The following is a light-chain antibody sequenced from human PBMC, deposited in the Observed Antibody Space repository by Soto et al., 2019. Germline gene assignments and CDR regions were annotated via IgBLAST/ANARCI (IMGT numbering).Light chain of an antibody. CDR3: GTWDSSLSVVL. CDR1: YSNIGSNF. Sequence: QSVLTQPPSVSAAAGQKVTISCSGSYSNIGSNFVSWYQHFPGSAPRLLIYDNSQRPSGIPDRFSGSKSGSSATLGITGLQTGDEAYYYCGTWDSSLSVVLFGGGTKLTVL. CDR2: DNS. J-gene: IGLJ2*01. V-gene: IGLV1-51*01.